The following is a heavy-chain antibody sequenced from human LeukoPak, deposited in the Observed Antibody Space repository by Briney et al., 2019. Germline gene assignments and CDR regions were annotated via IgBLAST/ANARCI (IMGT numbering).Heavy chain of an antibody. J-gene: IGHJ6*03. V-gene: IGHV1-69*13. CDR1: AGTFSSYA. Sequence: SVKVSCKASAGTFSSYAISWVRQAPGQGLEWMGGIIPIFGTANYAQKFQGRVTITADESTSTAYMELSSLRSEDTAVYYCARHCSGGSCYSGEYYMDVWSKGTTVTVSS. CDR2: IIPIFGTA. D-gene: IGHD2-15*01. CDR3: ARHCSGGSCYSGEYYMDV.